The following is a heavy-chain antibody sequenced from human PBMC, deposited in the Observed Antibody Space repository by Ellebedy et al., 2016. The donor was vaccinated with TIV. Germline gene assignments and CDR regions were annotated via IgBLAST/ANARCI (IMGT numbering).Heavy chain of an antibody. Sequence: GESLKISCAASGFTFSSYWMSWVRQAPGKGLEWVANIKQDGSEKYYVDSVKGRFTISRDNAKNSLYLQMNSLRAEDTAVYYCARVSIAARHWFDPWGQGTLVTVSS. CDR2: IKQDGSEK. J-gene: IGHJ5*02. V-gene: IGHV3-7*01. CDR1: GFTFSSYW. D-gene: IGHD6-6*01. CDR3: ARVSIAARHWFDP.